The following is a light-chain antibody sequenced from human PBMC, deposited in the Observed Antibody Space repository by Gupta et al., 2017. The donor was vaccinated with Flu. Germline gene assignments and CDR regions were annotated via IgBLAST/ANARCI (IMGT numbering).Light chain of an antibody. CDR3: QKYNSAPLT. V-gene: IGKV1-27*01. CDR2: AAY. Sequence: GDRVTITCRASQGISNFLAWYQQKPGKAPKLLIYAAYTLQSGAPSRFSGSRSGTDFTLTISSLQPEDVATYYCQKYNSAPLTFGGGTKVQIK. J-gene: IGKJ4*01. CDR1: QGISNF.